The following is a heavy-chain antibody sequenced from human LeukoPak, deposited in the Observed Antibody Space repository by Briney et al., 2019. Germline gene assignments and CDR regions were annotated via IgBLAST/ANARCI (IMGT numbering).Heavy chain of an antibody. V-gene: IGHV3-48*02. CDR1: GFTFSSYS. D-gene: IGHD1-26*01. CDR2: ISSSSTI. J-gene: IGHJ4*02. Sequence: GGSLRLSCAASGFTFSSYSMNWVRQAPGKGLEWVSYISSSSTIYYADSVKGRFTISRDNAKNSLYLQMNSLRDEDTAVYYCARDGIVGATFDYWGQGTLVTVSS. CDR3: ARDGIVGATFDY.